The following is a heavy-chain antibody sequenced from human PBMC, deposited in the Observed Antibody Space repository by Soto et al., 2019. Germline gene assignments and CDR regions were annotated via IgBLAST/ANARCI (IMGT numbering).Heavy chain of an antibody. CDR1: GGSFTDYY. D-gene: IGHD3-16*02. Sequence: QVQLQQWGAGLLKPSETLSLTCAVYGGSFTDYYWTWIRQPPGKGLERIGEINHSGSTNYNPSLKNRVTISLDTSKNQFSLKVNSVTAADTAVYFCARVRARLLSHAFDFWGQGTLVTVSS. V-gene: IGHV4-34*01. CDR3: ARVRARLLSHAFDF. J-gene: IGHJ3*01. CDR2: INHSGST.